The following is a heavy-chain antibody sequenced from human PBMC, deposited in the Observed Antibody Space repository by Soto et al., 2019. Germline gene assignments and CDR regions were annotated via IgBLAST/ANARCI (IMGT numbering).Heavy chain of an antibody. J-gene: IGHJ4*02. CDR2: IYYSGST. CDR1: GGSISSYY. Sequence: SETLSLTCTVSGGSISSYYWSWIRQPPGKGLEWIGYIYYSGSTNYNPSLKSRVTISVDTSKNQFSLKLSSVTAADTAVYYCARSGSSATVTTTLLAYWGQGTLVTVSS. CDR3: ARSGSSATVTTTLLAY. D-gene: IGHD4-17*01. V-gene: IGHV4-59*01.